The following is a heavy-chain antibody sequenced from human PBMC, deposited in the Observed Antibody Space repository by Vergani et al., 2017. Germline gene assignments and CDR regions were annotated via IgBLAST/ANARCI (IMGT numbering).Heavy chain of an antibody. J-gene: IGHJ4*02. Sequence: QVQLQESGPGLVKPPGTLSLTCAVSGDSISSNNCWTWVRQPPGKGLEWIGEICDTEDTNYRLSLKSRVTVSVDEPRNVFSLRLNPVTAAGTAVYYCAPIGYRRWGYYFDYWGQGILVTVSS. V-gene: IGHV4-4*03. D-gene: IGHD2-2*02. CDR2: ICDTEDT. CDR3: APIGYRRWGYYFDY. CDR1: GDSISSNNC.